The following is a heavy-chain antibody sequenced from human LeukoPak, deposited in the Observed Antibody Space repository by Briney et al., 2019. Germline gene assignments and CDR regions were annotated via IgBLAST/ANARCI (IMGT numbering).Heavy chain of an antibody. V-gene: IGHV4-59*01. D-gene: IGHD2-2*01. J-gene: IGHJ5*02. CDR2: IFYTGAT. CDR3: ARFHCSTTSCYRWFDP. Sequence: ASETLSLTCSISGGSISNYYGSWIRQPPGKGLEWIGYIFYTGATDYNPSLRGRVTISVDTSKNQFSLKLTSVTAADTAVYYCARFHCSTTSCYRWFDPWGQGALVTVSS. CDR1: GGSISNYY.